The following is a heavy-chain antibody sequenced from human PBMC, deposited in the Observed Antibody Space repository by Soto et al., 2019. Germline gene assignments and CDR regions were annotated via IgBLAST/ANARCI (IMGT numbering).Heavy chain of an antibody. J-gene: IGHJ5*02. V-gene: IGHV4-61*01. CDR2: IYYSGST. D-gene: IGHD4-17*01. CDR1: GGSVSSGSYY. Sequence: QVQLQESGPGLVKPSETLSLTCTVSGGSVSSGSYYWSWIRQPPGKGLEWIGYIYYSGSTNYNPSLKSRVTISVDTSKNQFSLKLSSVTAADMAVYYCARDHYDFNWFDPWGQGTLVTVSS. CDR3: ARDHYDFNWFDP.